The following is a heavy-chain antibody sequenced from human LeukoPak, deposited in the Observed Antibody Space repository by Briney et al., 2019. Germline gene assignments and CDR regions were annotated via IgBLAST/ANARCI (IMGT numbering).Heavy chain of an antibody. V-gene: IGHV4-4*07. CDR1: GGSMSRYY. D-gene: IGHD1-26*01. CDR3: ARERKIVGATEGC. CDR2: IYTSGST. Sequence: PSETLSLTCTVSGGSMSRYYWSWIRQPAGKGLEWIGRIYTSGSTNYNPSLKSRVTISVDKSKNQFSLKLSSVTAADTAVYYCARERKIVGATEGCWGQGTLVTVSS. J-gene: IGHJ4*02.